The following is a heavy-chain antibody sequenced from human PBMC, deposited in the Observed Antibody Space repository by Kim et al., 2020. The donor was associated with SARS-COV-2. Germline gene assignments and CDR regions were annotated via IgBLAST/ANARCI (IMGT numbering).Heavy chain of an antibody. J-gene: IGHJ6*02. V-gene: IGHV4-59*01. CDR3: ARDLGFGGMDV. CDR1: GGSISSYY. Sequence: SETLSLTCTVSGGSISSYYWSWIRQPPGKGLEWIGYIYYSGSTNYNPSLKSRVTISVDTSKNQFSLQLSSVTAADTAVYYCARDLGFGGMDVWGQGTTVTVSS. CDR2: IYYSGST. D-gene: IGHD3-16*01.